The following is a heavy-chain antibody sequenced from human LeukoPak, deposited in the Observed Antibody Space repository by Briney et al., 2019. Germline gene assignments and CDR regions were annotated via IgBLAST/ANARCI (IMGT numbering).Heavy chain of an antibody. CDR3: ARYRGKTTVSSLDWFDP. CDR1: GGSISSYY. Sequence: PSETLSLTCTVSGGSISSYYWSWIRQPPGKGLEWIGYIYYSGSTKYNPSFKSRVTISVDTSKNQFSLKLSSVTAADTAVYYCARYRGKTTVSSLDWFDPWGQGTLVTVSS. V-gene: IGHV4-59*01. CDR2: IYYSGST. D-gene: IGHD4-11*01. J-gene: IGHJ5*02.